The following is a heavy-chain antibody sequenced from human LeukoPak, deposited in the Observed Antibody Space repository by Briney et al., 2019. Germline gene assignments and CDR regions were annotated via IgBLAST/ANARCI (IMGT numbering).Heavy chain of an antibody. CDR3: ARDIPTGYFDY. J-gene: IGHJ4*02. Sequence: SETLSLTCTVSGGSISGSSYYWTWIRQSPGKGLEWIASINYSGTTYYNPSLKSRSIISADKSKNQFSLKLSSVTAADTAMYYCARDIPTGYFDYWGQGTLVTVSS. V-gene: IGHV4-39*07. D-gene: IGHD2-2*02. CDR1: GGSISGSSYY. CDR2: INYSGTT.